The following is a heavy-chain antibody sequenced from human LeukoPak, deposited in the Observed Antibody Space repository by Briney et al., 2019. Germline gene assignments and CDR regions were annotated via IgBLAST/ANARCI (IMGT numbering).Heavy chain of an antibody. V-gene: IGHV1-69*01. CDR2: IIPIFGTA. D-gene: IGHD3-10*01. Sequence: SVKVSCKASGGTFSSYAISWVRQAPGQGLEWMGGIIPIFGTANYAQKFQGRITITADESTSTAYMELSSLRSEDTAVYYCAANYGSGSYFEDYWGQGTLVTVSS. CDR3: AANYGSGSYFEDY. J-gene: IGHJ4*02. CDR1: GGTFSSYA.